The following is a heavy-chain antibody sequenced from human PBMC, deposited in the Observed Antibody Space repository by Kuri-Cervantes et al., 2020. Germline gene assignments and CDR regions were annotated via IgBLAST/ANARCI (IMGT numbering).Heavy chain of an antibody. D-gene: IGHD3-10*02. Sequence: ASVKVSCKASGYTFTSYGISWVRQAPGRGLEWMGWINAYNGDTNYAQNLQGRVTMTTDTSTSTAYMELRSLRSDDTAVYYCARDLKAFPYVYWGQGTLVTVSS. CDR3: ARDLKAFPYVY. CDR1: GYTFTSYG. V-gene: IGHV1-18*01. J-gene: IGHJ4*02. CDR2: INAYNGDT.